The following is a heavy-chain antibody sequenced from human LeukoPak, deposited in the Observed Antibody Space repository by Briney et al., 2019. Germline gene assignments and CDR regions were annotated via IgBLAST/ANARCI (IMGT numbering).Heavy chain of an antibody. CDR1: GFTFSSYA. J-gene: IGHJ5*02. D-gene: IGHD3-10*01. CDR3: AKLSGSGSSYPYNP. CDR2: ISGSGDTT. Sequence: PGGSLRLSCAASGFTFSSYAMSWVRQAPGKGLEWVSFISGSGDTTYYADSVKGRFTISRDTSKNTQYLQMNSLRVEDSAVYYCAKLSGSGSSYPYNPWGQGTLVTVSS. V-gene: IGHV3-23*01.